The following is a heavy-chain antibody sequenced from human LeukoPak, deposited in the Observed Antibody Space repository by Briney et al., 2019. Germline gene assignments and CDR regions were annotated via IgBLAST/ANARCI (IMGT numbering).Heavy chain of an antibody. V-gene: IGHV3-21*01. Sequence: PGGSLRLSCAASGFTFSSYSMNWVRQAPGKGLEWVSSISSSSSYIYYADSVKGRFTISRDNAKNSLYLQMNSLRAEDTAVYYCAKDVERLDYFDYWGQGTLVTVSS. CDR2: ISSSSSYI. D-gene: IGHD3-9*01. CDR3: AKDVERLDYFDY. J-gene: IGHJ4*02. CDR1: GFTFSSYS.